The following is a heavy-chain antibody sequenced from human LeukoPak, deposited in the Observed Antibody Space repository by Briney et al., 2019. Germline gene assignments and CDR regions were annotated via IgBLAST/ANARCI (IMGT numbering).Heavy chain of an antibody. D-gene: IGHD3-22*01. CDR3: SRMMQHSYDRGAYYRLFDY. CDR2: IRSKASGGTT. CDR1: GFTFGDYA. J-gene: IGHJ4*02. V-gene: IGHV3-49*04. Sequence: SGRSLRLSCIASGFTFGDYAMSWVRQAPGKGLEGVGFIRSKASGGTTEYAASVKGRFTISRDDSNSIAYLQMTSLKTEDSAIYYCSRMMQHSYDRGAYYRLFDYWGQGTLVTVSS.